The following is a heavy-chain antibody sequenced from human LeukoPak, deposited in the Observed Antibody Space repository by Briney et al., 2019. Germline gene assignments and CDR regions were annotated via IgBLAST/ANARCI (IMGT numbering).Heavy chain of an antibody. J-gene: IGHJ6*02. CDR1: GFTFSSYA. V-gene: IGHV3-23*01. D-gene: IGHD3-10*01. CDR2: ISGSGGDT. Sequence: GGSLRLSCAAFGFTFSSYAMGWVRQAPGKGLEWVSAISGSGGDTYYADSVKGRFTFSRDNSKNTLYLQMNSLRPEDAALYYCAKAVWFGEFDYYFFGLDVWGQGTTVTVSS. CDR3: AKAVWFGEFDYYFFGLDV.